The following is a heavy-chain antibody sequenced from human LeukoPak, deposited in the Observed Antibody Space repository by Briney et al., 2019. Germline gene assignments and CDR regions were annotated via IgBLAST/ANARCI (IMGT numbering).Heavy chain of an antibody. D-gene: IGHD4-23*01. CDR2: IYYSGST. CDR1: GGSISSYY. Sequence: PSETLTLTCTVSGGSISSYYWSWIRQPPGKGLEWIGYIYYSGSTNYNPSLKSRVTISVDTSKNQFSLKLSSVTAADTAVYYCARGYGGNYCFNDWGQGTLVTVSS. J-gene: IGHJ5*02. CDR3: ARGYGGNYCFND. V-gene: IGHV4-59*08.